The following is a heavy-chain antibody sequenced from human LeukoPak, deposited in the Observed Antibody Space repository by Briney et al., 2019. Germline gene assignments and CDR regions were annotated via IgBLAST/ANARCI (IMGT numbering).Heavy chain of an antibody. CDR2: SYTGGST. J-gene: IGHJ4*02. CDR3: ARDNYFDY. Sequence: GGSLRLSCVASAFSVKSNYMSWVRQAPGKGLEWVSVSYTGGSTYYEDSLKGRLTVSSDNSKNTLYLQMNSLRAEDTAVYYCARDNYFDYWGQGTLVTVSS. CDR1: AFSVKSNY. V-gene: IGHV3-53*01.